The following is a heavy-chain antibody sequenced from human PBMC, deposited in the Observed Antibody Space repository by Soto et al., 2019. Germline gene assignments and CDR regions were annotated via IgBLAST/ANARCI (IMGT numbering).Heavy chain of an antibody. D-gene: IGHD3-9*01. J-gene: IGHJ4*02. V-gene: IGHV4-34*01. CDR3: ARGGPYGLFRYFDWILFDY. CDR1: GGSFSGYY. Sequence: PSETLSLTCAVYGGSFSGYYWSRIRQPPGKGLEWIGEINHSGSTNYNPSLKSRVTISVDTSKNQFSLKLSSVTAADTAVYYCARGGPYGLFRYFDWILFDYWGQGTLVTVSS. CDR2: INHSGST.